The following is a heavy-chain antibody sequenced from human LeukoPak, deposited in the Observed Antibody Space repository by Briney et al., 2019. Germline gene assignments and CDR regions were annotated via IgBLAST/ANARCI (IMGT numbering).Heavy chain of an antibody. CDR2: ISSSGSTI. Sequence: GGSLRLSCAASGFTFSSYEMKWVRQAPGKGLEWVSYISSSGSTIYYADSVKGRFTISRDNAKNSLYLQMNSLRAEDTAVYYCARIAGDYVYDAFDIWGQGTIVTVSS. J-gene: IGHJ3*02. CDR1: GFTFSSYE. V-gene: IGHV3-48*03. CDR3: ARIAGDYVYDAFDI. D-gene: IGHD4-17*01.